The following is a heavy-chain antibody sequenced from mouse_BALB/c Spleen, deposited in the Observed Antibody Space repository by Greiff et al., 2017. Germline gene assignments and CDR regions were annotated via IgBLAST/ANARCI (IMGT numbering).Heavy chain of an antibody. CDR3: ARSPNGNWYFDV. J-gene: IGHJ1*01. CDR1: GFTFSSYG. Sequence: EVQRVESGGDLVKPGGSLKLSCAASGFTFSSYGMSWVRQTPDKRLEWVATISSGGSYTYYPDSVKGRFTISRDNAKNTLYLQMSSLKSEDTAMYYCARSPNGNWYFDVWGAGTTVTVSS. CDR2: ISSGGSYT. D-gene: IGHD2-1*01. V-gene: IGHV5-6*01.